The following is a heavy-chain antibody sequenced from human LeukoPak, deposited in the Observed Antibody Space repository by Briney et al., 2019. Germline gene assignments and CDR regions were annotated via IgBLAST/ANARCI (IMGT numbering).Heavy chain of an antibody. D-gene: IGHD5-24*01. CDR3: APVVRDGYNYSDY. CDR2: ISRSGDNT. V-gene: IGHV3-23*01. Sequence: GGSLRLSCVGYGFTFNSYAMSWVRQAPGKGLEWVSAISRSGDNTYYADSVKGRFTISRDNSKNTLYLQMNSLRAGDTAVYYCAPVVRDGYNYSDYWGQGTLVTVSS. J-gene: IGHJ4*02. CDR1: GFTFNSYA.